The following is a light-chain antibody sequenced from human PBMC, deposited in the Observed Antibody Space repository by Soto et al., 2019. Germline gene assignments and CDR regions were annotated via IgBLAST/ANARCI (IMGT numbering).Light chain of an antibody. CDR3: QQSYSTPWT. J-gene: IGKJ1*01. CDR2: AAS. CDR1: QSISSY. Sequence: DIQMTHSPSSLSASVGDRVTITCRASQSISSYLNWYQQKPGKAPKLPIYAASSLQSGVPSRFSGSGSGTDFTLTISSLQPEDFATYYCQQSYSTPWTFGQGTKVDIK. V-gene: IGKV1-39*01.